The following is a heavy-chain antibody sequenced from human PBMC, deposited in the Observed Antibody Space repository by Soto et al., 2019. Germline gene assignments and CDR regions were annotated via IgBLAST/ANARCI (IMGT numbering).Heavy chain of an antibody. V-gene: IGHV4-59*01. Sequence: SETLSLTCTVSGGSISSYYWSWIRQPPGKGLEWIGYIYYSGSTNYNPSLKSRVTISVDTSKNQFSLKLSSVTAADTAVYYCASQKVGAIDPWGQGTLVTVSS. CDR3: ASQKVGAIDP. CDR1: GGSISSYY. CDR2: IYYSGST. J-gene: IGHJ5*02. D-gene: IGHD3-16*01.